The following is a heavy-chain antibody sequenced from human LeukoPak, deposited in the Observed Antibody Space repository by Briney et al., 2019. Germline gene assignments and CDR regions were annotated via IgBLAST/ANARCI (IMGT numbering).Heavy chain of an antibody. V-gene: IGHV3-74*01. Sequence: GGSLRLSCAASGFTFSSNWMHWVRHAPGKGLVWVSRINEDGSTTNYADSVKGRSTIFRDNAKNTLYLQTNSLRAEDTAVYYCVRDLGGRSGHWGQGTLVTVSS. J-gene: IGHJ4*02. CDR1: GFTFSSNW. CDR2: INEDGSTT. D-gene: IGHD1-26*01. CDR3: VRDLGGRSGH.